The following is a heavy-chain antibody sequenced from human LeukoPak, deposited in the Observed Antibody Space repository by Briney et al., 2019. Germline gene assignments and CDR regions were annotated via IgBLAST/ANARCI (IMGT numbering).Heavy chain of an antibody. V-gene: IGHV1-2*02. J-gene: IGHJ5*02. CDR3: ARDREYNWNDGNWFDP. D-gene: IGHD1-1*01. CDR2: INPNSGGT. CDR1: GYTFTGYY. Sequence: ASVKVSCKASGYTFTGYYMHWVRQAPGQGLEWMGWINPNSGGTNYAQKFQGRGTMTRDTSISTAYMELSRLRSDDTAVYYCARDREYNWNDGNWFDPWGQGTLVTVSS.